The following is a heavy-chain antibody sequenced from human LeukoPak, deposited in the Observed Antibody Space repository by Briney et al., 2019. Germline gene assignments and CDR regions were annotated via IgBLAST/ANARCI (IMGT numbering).Heavy chain of an antibody. D-gene: IGHD6-13*01. CDR1: GFTFSDYI. J-gene: IGHJ4*02. CDR3: ARGPFSSSWSDFDY. CDR2: ISGDSRYI. V-gene: IGHV3-21*06. Sequence: NPGGSLRLSCAASGFTFSDYILNWVRQAPGKGLEWVSCISGDSRYIYYADSVKGRSTISRDNAQNSLYLHMNSLRAEDTAVYYCARGPFSSSWSDFDYWGQGTLVTVSS.